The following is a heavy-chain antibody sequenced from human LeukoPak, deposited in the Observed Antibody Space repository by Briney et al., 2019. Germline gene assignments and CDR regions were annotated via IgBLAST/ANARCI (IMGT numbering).Heavy chain of an antibody. D-gene: IGHD3-10*01. CDR2: ISGSGGST. V-gene: IGHV3-23*01. CDR3: AKDSLRMVRGVIAFAFDI. Sequence: GGSLRLSCAASGFTFSSYAMSWVRQAPGKGLEWVSAISGSGGSTYYADSVKGRFTISRDNSKNTLYLQMNSLRAEDTAVYYCAKDSLRMVRGVIAFAFDIWGQGTMVTVSS. J-gene: IGHJ3*02. CDR1: GFTFSSYA.